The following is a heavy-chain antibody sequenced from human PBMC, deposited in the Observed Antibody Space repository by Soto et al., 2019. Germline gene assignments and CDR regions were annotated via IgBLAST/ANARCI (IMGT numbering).Heavy chain of an antibody. D-gene: IGHD1-7*01. CDR2: SSATGAGT. V-gene: IGHV3-23*01. J-gene: IGHJ4*02. Sequence: LRLSCAASGFTFSSYGMTWVRQSPGKWLEWVSFSSATGAGTYYADSVKGRFTISRDNSKNTLYLQMTSLRADDTAVYYCAKDRRAGGNYGFYSDFWGQGALVTAPQ. CDR3: AKDRRAGGNYGFYSDF. CDR1: GFTFSSYG.